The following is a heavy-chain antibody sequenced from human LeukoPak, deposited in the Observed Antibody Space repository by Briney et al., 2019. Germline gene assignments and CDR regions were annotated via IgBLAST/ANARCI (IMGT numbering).Heavy chain of an antibody. D-gene: IGHD2-2*01. V-gene: IGHV3-30*18. J-gene: IGHJ4*02. CDR3: AKGPLRGTAAAIDY. Sequence: GGSLRLSCAASGFTFNNYGMHWVRQAPGKGLEWVAVISYDGRNIHYPDSVKGRFTISRDISTDTLWLQTDSLRTEDTAVYYCAKGPLRGTAAAIDYWGQGTLVTVSS. CDR1: GFTFNNYG. CDR2: ISYDGRNI.